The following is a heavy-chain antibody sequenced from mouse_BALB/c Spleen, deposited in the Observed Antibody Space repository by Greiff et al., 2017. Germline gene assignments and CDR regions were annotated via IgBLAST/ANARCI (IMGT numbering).Heavy chain of an antibody. D-gene: IGHD2-1*01. CDR1: GFTFSSYG. Sequence: EVKLEESGGGLVKPGGSLKLSCAASGFTFSSYGMSWVRQTPDKRLEWVATISSGGSYTYYPDSVKGRFTISRDNAKNTLYLQMSSLKSEDTAMYYCARHEGGGNYVAYWGQGTLVTVSA. CDR3: ARHEGGGNYVAY. V-gene: IGHV5-6*03. CDR2: ISSGGSYT. J-gene: IGHJ3*01.